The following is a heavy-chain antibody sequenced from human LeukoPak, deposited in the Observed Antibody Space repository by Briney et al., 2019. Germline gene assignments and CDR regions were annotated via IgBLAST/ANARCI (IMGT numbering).Heavy chain of an antibody. CDR1: GVSFNNGA. Sequence: GGSLRLSCAASGVSFNNGAMTCVREGPGGGRWRVSTLIGAGSKTDDAHSLQGLSTTSSNNSRTLWFLHMNSLRAEDTAVYYRAKQPSTFYYLDVWGEGTTVTVSS. V-gene: IGHV3-23*01. CDR3: AKQPSTFYYLDV. CDR2: LIGAGSKT. J-gene: IGHJ6*03. D-gene: IGHD5/OR15-5a*01.